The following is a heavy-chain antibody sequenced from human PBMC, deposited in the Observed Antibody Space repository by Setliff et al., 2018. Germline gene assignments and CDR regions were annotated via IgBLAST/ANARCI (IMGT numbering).Heavy chain of an antibody. CDR2: INHSGST. V-gene: IGHV4-34*01. Sequence: SETLSLTCAVYGGSLSGYYWSWIRQPPGKGLEWIGEINHSGSTNYNPSLKSRVTISVDTSKNQFSLKLSSVTAADTAVYYCARGKERITMIVVVTSGAFDIWGQGTMVTVSS. CDR1: GGSLSGYY. CDR3: ARGKERITMIVVVTSGAFDI. D-gene: IGHD3-22*01. J-gene: IGHJ3*02.